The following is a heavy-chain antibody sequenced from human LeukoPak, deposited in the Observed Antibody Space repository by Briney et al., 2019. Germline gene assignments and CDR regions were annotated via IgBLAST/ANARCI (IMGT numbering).Heavy chain of an antibody. Sequence: SETLSLTCAVYGGSFSGYYWSWIRQPPGKGLEWIGEINHSGSTNYNPSLKSRVTISVDTSKNQFSLKLSSVTATDTAVYYCARVIGGAADYWGQGTLVTVSS. V-gene: IGHV4-34*01. CDR1: GGSFSGYY. CDR3: ARVIGGAADY. CDR2: INHSGST. D-gene: IGHD4-17*01. J-gene: IGHJ4*02.